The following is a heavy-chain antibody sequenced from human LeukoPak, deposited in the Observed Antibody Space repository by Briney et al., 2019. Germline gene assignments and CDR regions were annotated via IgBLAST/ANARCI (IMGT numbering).Heavy chain of an antibody. Sequence: PGGSLRLSCAASGFTFSSHAMHWVRQAPGKGLEWVAAISHDGSNKYHADSVKGRFTISRDNSKNTVYLQMNSLRAEDTAVYFYAGSPKYSSSWYEYFQHWGQGTLVTVSS. J-gene: IGHJ1*01. CDR1: GFTFSSHA. CDR2: ISHDGSNK. V-gene: IGHV3-30*01. CDR3: AGSPKYSSSWYEYFQH. D-gene: IGHD6-13*01.